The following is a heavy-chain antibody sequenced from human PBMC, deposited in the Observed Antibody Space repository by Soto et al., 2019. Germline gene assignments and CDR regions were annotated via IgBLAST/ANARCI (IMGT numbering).Heavy chain of an antibody. CDR1: GYKFTTYG. J-gene: IGHJ5*02. Sequence: ASVKVSCKASGYKFTTYGVSWVRQAPGQGREWMGWISAYNGNAKYAEKIQGRVTMTTDTSTSTVYMELRSLRSDDTAVYYCARDRYYYGSGNYYISWFDPWGQGXLVTVSS. V-gene: IGHV1-18*04. CDR2: ISAYNGNA. CDR3: ARDRYYYGSGNYYISWFDP. D-gene: IGHD3-10*01.